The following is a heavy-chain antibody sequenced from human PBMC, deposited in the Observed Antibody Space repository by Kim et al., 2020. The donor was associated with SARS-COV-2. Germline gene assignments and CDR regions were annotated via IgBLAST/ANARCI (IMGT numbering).Heavy chain of an antibody. V-gene: IGHV4-30-2*04. J-gene: IGHJ4*02. Sequence: PSLKSRFTSSLNTSKNQFSVKLSSVHAADTTVYYCARYSSGWYNSYYFDYWGQGTLVTVSS. CDR3: ARYSSGWYNSYYFDY. D-gene: IGHD6-19*01.